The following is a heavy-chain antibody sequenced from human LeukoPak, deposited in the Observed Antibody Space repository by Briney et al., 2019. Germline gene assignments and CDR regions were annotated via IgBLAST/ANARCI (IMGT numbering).Heavy chain of an antibody. V-gene: IGHV3-7*03. CDR3: ARDRTSY. CDR1: GFTFSNYW. D-gene: IGHD1-14*01. CDR2: IKTDGSET. J-gene: IGHJ4*02. Sequence: PGGSLRLSCAASGFTFSNYWMFWVRQAPGKGLEWVAHIKTDGSETYYLDSVKGRFTISRDNAKNSLYLQMNSLRAEDTAVYYCARDRTSYWGQGTLVTVSS.